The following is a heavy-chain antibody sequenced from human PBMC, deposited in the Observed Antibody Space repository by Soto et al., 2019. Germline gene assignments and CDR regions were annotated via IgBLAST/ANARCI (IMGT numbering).Heavy chain of an antibody. CDR1: GGTFSSYA. J-gene: IGHJ6*02. V-gene: IGHV1-69*06. Sequence: GASVKVSCKASGGTFSSYAISWVRQAPGQGLEWMGGIIPIFGTANYAQKFQGRVTITADKSTSTAYMELSSLRSEDTAVYYCARHRDYYYYYGMDVWGQGTTVTVSS. CDR3: ARHRDYYYYYGMDV. CDR2: IIPIFGTA.